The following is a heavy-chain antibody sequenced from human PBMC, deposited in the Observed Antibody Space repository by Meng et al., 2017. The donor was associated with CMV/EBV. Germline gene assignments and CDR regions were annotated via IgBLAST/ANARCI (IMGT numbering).Heavy chain of an antibody. CDR3: AKVGGAAAGPLAHYGIDV. D-gene: IGHD6-13*01. J-gene: IGHJ6*02. Sequence: GESLKISCAASGFTFSSYAMSWVRQAPGKGLEWVSAISGSGGSTYYADSVKGRFTISRDNSKNTLYLQMNSLRAEDTAVYYRAKVGGAAAGPLAHYGIDVWGQGTTVTVSS. CDR2: ISGSGGST. CDR1: GFTFSSYA. V-gene: IGHV3-23*01.